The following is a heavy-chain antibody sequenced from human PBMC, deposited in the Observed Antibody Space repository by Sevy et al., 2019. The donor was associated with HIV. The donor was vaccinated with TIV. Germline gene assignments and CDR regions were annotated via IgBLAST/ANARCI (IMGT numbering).Heavy chain of an antibody. CDR2: ISGSGGST. Sequence: GGSLRLSCAASGFTFSSYAMSWVRQAPGKGLEWVSAISGSGGSTYYADSVKGRFTISRDNSKNTLYLQMNSLRAEDTAVYYCAKDQSFLLGYCSGGSCSHFPNAFDIWGQGTMVTVSS. CDR1: GFTFSSYA. D-gene: IGHD2-15*01. CDR3: AKDQSFLLGYCSGGSCSHFPNAFDI. V-gene: IGHV3-23*01. J-gene: IGHJ3*02.